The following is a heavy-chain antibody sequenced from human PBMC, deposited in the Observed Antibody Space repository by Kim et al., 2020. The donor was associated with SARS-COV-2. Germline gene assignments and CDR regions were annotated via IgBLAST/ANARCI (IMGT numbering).Heavy chain of an antibody. V-gene: IGHV5-51*01. CDR3: ARRIGGLPNWFDP. Sequence: YSPSFQGQVTISADKSISTAYLQWSSLKASDTAIFYCARRIGGLPNWFDPWGQGTLVTVSS. J-gene: IGHJ5*02. D-gene: IGHD2-15*01.